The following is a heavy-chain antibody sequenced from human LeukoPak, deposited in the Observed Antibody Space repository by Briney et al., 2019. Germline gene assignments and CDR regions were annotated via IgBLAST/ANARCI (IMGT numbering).Heavy chain of an antibody. V-gene: IGHV3-48*01. CDR2: ISDSSDTM. CDR1: GFTFSYYS. CDR3: ARDLIVGTTIRYYFDY. J-gene: IGHJ4*02. Sequence: GGSLRLSCAASGFTFSYYSMNWVRQAPGKGLEWVSYISDSSDTMYYADSVKGRFTISRDNAKNTLYLQMNSLRAEDTAVYYCARDLIVGTTIRYYFDYWGQGTLVTVSS. D-gene: IGHD1-26*01.